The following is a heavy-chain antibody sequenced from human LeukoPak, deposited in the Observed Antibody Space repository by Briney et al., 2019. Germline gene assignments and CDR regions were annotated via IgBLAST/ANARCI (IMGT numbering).Heavy chain of an antibody. J-gene: IGHJ5*02. CDR1: GGSISSGDYY. D-gene: IGHD3-3*01. CDR3: ARAHTYYDFWSGYSGSIRTSWFDP. V-gene: IGHV4-30-4*08. CDR2: IYYSGST. Sequence: SETLSLTCTVSGGSISSGDYYWGWIRQPPGKSLEWIGYIYYSGSTYYNPSLKSRVTISVDTSKNQSSLKLSSVTAADTAVYYCARAHTYYDFWSGYSGSIRTSWFDPWGQGTLVTVSS.